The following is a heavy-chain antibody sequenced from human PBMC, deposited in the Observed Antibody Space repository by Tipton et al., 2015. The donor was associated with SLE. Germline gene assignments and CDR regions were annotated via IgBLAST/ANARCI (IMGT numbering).Heavy chain of an antibody. V-gene: IGHV4-59*02. Sequence: TLSLTCTVSVGSVSSHYWSWIRQPPGKRLDWIGFISYSGRADYSLPLKSRVSISIDTSKDKFSLKLTSVTAADTAVYYCAKAIDCSRGNCFSSRDSWGQGTLVAVSA. J-gene: IGHJ4*02. CDR2: ISYSGRA. D-gene: IGHD2-15*01. CDR3: AKAIDCSRGNCFSSRDS. CDR1: VGSVSSHY.